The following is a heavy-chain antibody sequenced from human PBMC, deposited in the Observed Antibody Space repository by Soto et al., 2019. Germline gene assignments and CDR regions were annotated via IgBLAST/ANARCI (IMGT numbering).Heavy chain of an antibody. D-gene: IGHD5-18*01. CDR3: AADSTAPEPSPYYYYGMDV. V-gene: IGHV1-3*01. Sequence: ASVKVSCKASGYTFSSSAMHWVRQAPGQRLEWMGWINVGNDKTKYAWRFQGRVTITKDMSTSTAYMELSSLRSEDTAVYYCAADSTAPEPSPYYYYGMDVWGQGTTVTVSS. CDR1: GYTFSSSA. J-gene: IGHJ6*02. CDR2: INVGNDKT.